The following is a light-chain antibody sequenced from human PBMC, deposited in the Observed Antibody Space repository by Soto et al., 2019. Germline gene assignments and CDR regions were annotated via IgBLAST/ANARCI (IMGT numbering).Light chain of an antibody. J-gene: IGKJ1*01. CDR3: QQYGSSPRGT. V-gene: IGKV3-20*01. CDR2: GAS. CDR1: QSVSSSY. Sequence: EIVVTQSPGTLSLSPGERATLSCRASQSVSSSYLAWYQQKPGQAPRLLIYGASSSATGIPDRFSGSGSETDFTLTISRLEPEDVAVYYCQQYGSSPRGTFGQGTKVEIK.